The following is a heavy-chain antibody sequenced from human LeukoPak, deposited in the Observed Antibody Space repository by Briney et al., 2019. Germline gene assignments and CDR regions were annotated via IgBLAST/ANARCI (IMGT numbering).Heavy chain of an antibody. J-gene: IGHJ4*02. V-gene: IGHV3-23*01. CDR2: ISGSGSAT. CDR3: AKTEAPAAIRAGSDY. Sequence: GGSLRLSCAASGFIFSSNSMSWVRQAPGKGLEWVSTISGSGSATYNAGSVKGRFTTSRDNSNNTLYLQMNSLRAEDTAVYYCAKTEAPAAIRAGSDYWGQGTLVTVSS. D-gene: IGHD2-2*02. CDR1: GFIFSSNS.